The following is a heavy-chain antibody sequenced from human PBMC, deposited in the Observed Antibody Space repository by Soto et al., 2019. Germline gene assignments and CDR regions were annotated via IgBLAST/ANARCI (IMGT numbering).Heavy chain of an antibody. J-gene: IGHJ4*02. CDR1: GGTFSSYA. D-gene: IGHD6-19*01. CDR2: IIPIFGTA. Sequence: GASVKVSCKASGGTFSSYAISWVRQAPGQGLEWMGGIIPIFGTANYAQKFQGRVTITADESTSTAYMELSSLRSEDTAVYYCARGVAIGWSLGTLDYWGQGTLVTXSS. CDR3: ARGVAIGWSLGTLDY. V-gene: IGHV1-69*13.